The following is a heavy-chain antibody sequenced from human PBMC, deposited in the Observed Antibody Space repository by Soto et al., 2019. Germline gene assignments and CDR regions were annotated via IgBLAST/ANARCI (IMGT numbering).Heavy chain of an antibody. CDR1: GYTSTNYG. CDR3: ATNSDRALGYYGMDV. D-gene: IGHD1-1*01. J-gene: IGHJ6*02. Sequence: GASVKVSCKASGYTSTNYGMHWVRQAPGQGLEWMGWISAYNGNTNYAQKLQGRVTMTTDTSTSTAYMELRSLRSDDTAVYYCATNSDRALGYYGMDVWGQGTTVTVSS. CDR2: ISAYNGNT. V-gene: IGHV1-18*01.